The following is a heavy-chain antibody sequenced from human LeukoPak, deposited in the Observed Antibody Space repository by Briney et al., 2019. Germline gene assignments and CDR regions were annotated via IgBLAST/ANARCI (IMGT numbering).Heavy chain of an antibody. J-gene: IGHJ4*02. Sequence: GGSLRLSCAASGFTFSNYAMSWVRQAPGKRLEWVISGSGSNTYYADSVKGRFTISRDNSKNTLYLQMNSLRAEDTAVYYCARSYSSSYYFDYWGQGTLVTVSS. CDR2: SGSGSNT. CDR3: ARSYSSSYYFDY. CDR1: GFTFSNYA. V-gene: IGHV3-23*01. D-gene: IGHD6-6*01.